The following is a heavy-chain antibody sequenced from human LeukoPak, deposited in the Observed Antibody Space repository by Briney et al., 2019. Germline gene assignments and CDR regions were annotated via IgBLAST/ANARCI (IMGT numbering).Heavy chain of an antibody. CDR3: AILGVLRYFDWLFDSDY. Sequence: ASVKVSCKASGYTFTGYYMHWVRHAPGQGLEWMGWINPNSGGTNYAQKFQGRVTMTRDTSISTAYMELSRLRSDDTAVYYCAILGVLRYFDWLFDSDYWGQGTLVTVSS. J-gene: IGHJ4*02. D-gene: IGHD3-9*01. CDR1: GYTFTGYY. CDR2: INPNSGGT. V-gene: IGHV1-2*02.